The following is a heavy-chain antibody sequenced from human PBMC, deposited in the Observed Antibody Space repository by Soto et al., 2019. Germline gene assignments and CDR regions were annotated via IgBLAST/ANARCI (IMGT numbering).Heavy chain of an antibody. Sequence: EVQLVESGGGLVKPGGSLRLSCAASGFTFSSYSMNWVRQAPGKGLEWVSSISSSSSYIYYADSVKGRFTISRDNAKNSLYLQMNSLRDEDTAVYYCARDRAAGTTIEFDPWGQGTLVTVSS. CDR3: ARDRAAGTTIEFDP. CDR1: GFTFSSYS. J-gene: IGHJ5*02. CDR2: ISSSSSYI. D-gene: IGHD6-13*01. V-gene: IGHV3-21*01.